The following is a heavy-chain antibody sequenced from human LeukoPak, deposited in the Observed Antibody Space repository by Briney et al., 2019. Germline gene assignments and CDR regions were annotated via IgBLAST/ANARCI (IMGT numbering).Heavy chain of an antibody. CDR3: ARLGRAVPLVT. Sequence: PSETLSLTCTVSGGSISTGNYYWSWIRQPPGKGLEWIGHIYYSGTIYYNPSLQSRLTISVDLSINQLSLNLSSVTAADTAVYFCARLGRAVPLVTWGQGSLVSVSS. CDR1: GGSISTGNYY. V-gene: IGHV4-30-4*01. CDR2: IYYSGTI. J-gene: IGHJ4*02. D-gene: IGHD2-21*01.